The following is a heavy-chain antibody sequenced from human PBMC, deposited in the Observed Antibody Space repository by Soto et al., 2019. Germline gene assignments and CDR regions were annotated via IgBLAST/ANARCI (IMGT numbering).Heavy chain of an antibody. CDR2: IYPSDSDN. CDR1: GYSFISFW. V-gene: IGHV5-51*01. D-gene: IGHD3-22*01. CDR3: ARYDSRGDYFDY. Sequence: GESLKISCKGSGYSFISFWIGWVRQMPGKGLEWMGAIYPSDSDNRNSPSFQGQVTISADKSISTAFLHWSSLKASDTAMYYWARYDSRGDYFDYWGQGTLVTVSS. J-gene: IGHJ4*02.